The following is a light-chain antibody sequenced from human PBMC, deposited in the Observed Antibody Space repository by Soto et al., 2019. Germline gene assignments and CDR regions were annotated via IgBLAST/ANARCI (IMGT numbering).Light chain of an antibody. J-gene: IGKJ1*01. CDR1: QGIRND. CDR3: LQHTTYPWT. V-gene: IGKV1-17*01. CDR2: AAS. Sequence: DIQMTQSPSSLSASVGDRVTITCRASQGIRNDLAWFQQKPGKAPKRLIYAASSLQSGVPSRFSGGGSGTDFTLTISSLQPEDFATNYCLQHTTYPWTFGQGTKVEIK.